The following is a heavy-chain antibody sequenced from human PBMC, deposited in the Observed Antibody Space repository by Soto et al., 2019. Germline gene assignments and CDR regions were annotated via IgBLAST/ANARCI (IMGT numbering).Heavy chain of an antibody. J-gene: IGHJ4*02. V-gene: IGHV1-3*01. CDR1: GFTFTNYA. Sequence: QIQLVQSGTEVKKPGASVKVSCVTSGFTFTNYAIQWVRQAPGQRPEWMGWINAGNGHTRYSQNFQGRVTITRDTPASTVYMELSSLISEDAAVYYCARGIWTMTRGSYYFDNWCQGTLVTVSS. CDR2: INAGNGHT. D-gene: IGHD3-10*01. CDR3: ARGIWTMTRGSYYFDN.